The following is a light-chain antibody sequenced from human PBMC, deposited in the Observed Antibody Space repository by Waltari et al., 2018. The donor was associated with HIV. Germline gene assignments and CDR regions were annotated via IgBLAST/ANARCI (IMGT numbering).Light chain of an antibody. V-gene: IGLV2-8*01. CDR1: SRDVGAYNF. CDR2: GVN. J-gene: IGLJ2*01. Sequence: QSALTQPPSASGSPGQSVTFSCTGTSRDVGAYNFVSWYQQHPGQAPKLIIYGVNQRPSGVPDRSSGSKSGNTASLTVSGLQADDEADYYCSSYAGPNHLLFGGGTKLTVL. CDR3: SSYAGPNHLL.